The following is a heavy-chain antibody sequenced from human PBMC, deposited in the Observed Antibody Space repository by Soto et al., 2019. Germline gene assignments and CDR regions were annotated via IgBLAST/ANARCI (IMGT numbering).Heavy chain of an antibody. CDR3: ARLALVTRIFDY. J-gene: IGHJ4*02. D-gene: IGHD2-21*02. Sequence: QLQLQESGSGLVQPSQTLSLTCAVSGGSISSGGYSWSWIRQPPGKGLEWIGYVYHSGNPYYNPSLKGRVTISLDRSKNQFSLELGSVTAADTAVYYCARLALVTRIFDYWGQGTLVTVSS. CDR1: GGSISSGGYS. CDR2: VYHSGNP. V-gene: IGHV4-30-2*01.